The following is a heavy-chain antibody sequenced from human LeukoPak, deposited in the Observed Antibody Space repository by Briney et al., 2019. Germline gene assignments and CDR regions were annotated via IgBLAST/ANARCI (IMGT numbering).Heavy chain of an antibody. J-gene: IGHJ4*02. CDR1: GLTFSIYW. CDR3: WRSRGPHYYDSSGYRTFDY. D-gene: IGHD3-22*01. V-gene: IGHV3-11*03. CDR2: ISSSSTYT. Sequence: PGGSLRLSCAASGLTFSIYWMHWVRQAPGKGLEWVSYISSSSTYTNYADSVKGRFTISRDNAKNSLFLQMNSLRAENTAVYYCWRSRGPHYYDSSGYRTFDYWGQGTLVTVSS.